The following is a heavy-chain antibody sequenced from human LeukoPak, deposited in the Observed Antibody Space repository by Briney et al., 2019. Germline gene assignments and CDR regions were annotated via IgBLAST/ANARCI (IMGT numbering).Heavy chain of an antibody. J-gene: IGHJ4*02. CDR2: INPNSGGT. CDR1: AYSFTDYY. D-gene: IGHD3-22*01. Sequence: ASVKVSCKASAYSFTDYYVHWVRQAPGQGLEWMGWINPNSGGTNYAQKFQGRVTMTRDTSISTAYMELSGLRSDDTAIYYCATLGDISGYYLRDYWGQGTLVTVSS. CDR3: ATLGDISGYYLRDY. V-gene: IGHV1-2*02.